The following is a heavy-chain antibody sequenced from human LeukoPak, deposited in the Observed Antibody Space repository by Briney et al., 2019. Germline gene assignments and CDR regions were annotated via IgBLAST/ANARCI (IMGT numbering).Heavy chain of an antibody. J-gene: IGHJ3*01. CDR2: IIPILGIA. CDR1: GGTFSSYA. CDR3: ATEVGDCSGGSCYHAFDV. D-gene: IGHD2-15*01. V-gene: IGHV1-69*04. Sequence: SVKVSCKASGGTFSSYAISWVRQAPGQGLEWMGRIIPILGIANYAQKFQGRVTITADKSTSTAYMELSSLRSEDTAVYYCATEVGDCSGGSCYHAFDVWGQGTMVTVSS.